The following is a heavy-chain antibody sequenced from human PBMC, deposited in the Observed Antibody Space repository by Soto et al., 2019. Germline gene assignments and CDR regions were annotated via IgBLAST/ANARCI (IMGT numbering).Heavy chain of an antibody. J-gene: IGHJ4*02. CDR2: ISSSGSTT. CDR3: ARDQGSSGWPIFDY. V-gene: IGHV3-48*02. CDR1: GFTFSSHN. D-gene: IGHD6-19*01. Sequence: GSLRLSCAAAGFTFSSHNMNWVRQAPGKGLEWVSFISSSGSTTYYADSVKGRLTVSRDDAKNSLYLQMNSLRNEDTAIYYCARDQGSSGWPIFDYWGQGTLVTVSS.